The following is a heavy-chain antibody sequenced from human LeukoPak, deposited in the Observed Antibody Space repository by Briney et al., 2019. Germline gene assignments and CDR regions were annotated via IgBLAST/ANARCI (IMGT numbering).Heavy chain of an antibody. J-gene: IGHJ4*02. Sequence: GGSLRLSCAASGFTFSSYGMHWVRQAPGKGLEWVAVISYDGSNKYYADSVKGRFTISRDNSKNTLYLQMNSLRAEDTAVYYCAKDRDYDSSGYFDYWGQGTLATVSS. D-gene: IGHD3-22*01. V-gene: IGHV3-30*18. CDR2: ISYDGSNK. CDR1: GFTFSSYG. CDR3: AKDRDYDSSGYFDY.